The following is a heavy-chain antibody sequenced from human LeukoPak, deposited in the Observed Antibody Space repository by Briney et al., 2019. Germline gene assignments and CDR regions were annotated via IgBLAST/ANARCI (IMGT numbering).Heavy chain of an antibody. CDR2: ISYDGSNK. J-gene: IGHJ4*02. CDR3: ARGLGIVVVPAVLSY. Sequence: GGSLRLSYAAAGFTLSSYAMHWVGQAPGPGLELVAVISYDGSNKYYADSVKGRFTISRDNSKNTLYLQMNSLRAEDTAVYYCARGLGIVVVPAVLSYWGQGTLVTVSS. V-gene: IGHV3-30-3*01. CDR1: GFTLSSYA. D-gene: IGHD2-2*01.